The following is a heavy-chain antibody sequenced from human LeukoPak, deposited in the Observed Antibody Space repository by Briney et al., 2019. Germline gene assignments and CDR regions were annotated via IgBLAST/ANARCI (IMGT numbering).Heavy chain of an antibody. CDR3: AKAMSRPRRDYFDY. CDR2: ISGSGGST. V-gene: IGHV3-23*01. Sequence: PGGSLKLSCAASGFTFSGYAMSWVRKAPGKGLEWVSAISGSGGSTYYADSVKGRFTISRDNSKNTLYLQMNSLRAEDTAVYYCAKAMSRPRRDYFDYWGQGTLVTVSS. J-gene: IGHJ4*02. CDR1: GFTFSGYA.